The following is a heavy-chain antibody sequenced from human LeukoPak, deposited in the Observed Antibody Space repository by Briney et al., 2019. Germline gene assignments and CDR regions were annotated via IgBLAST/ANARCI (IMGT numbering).Heavy chain of an antibody. Sequence: GRSLRLSCTASGFTFRDYAMSWVRQAPGKGLEWVGFIRSKAYGGTAEYAASVKGRFTISRDDSKSIAYLQMNSLKTEDTAVYYCTRRPTVTTKGFWFDPWGQGTLVTVSS. CDR3: TRRPTVTTKGFWFDP. CDR2: IRSKAYGGTA. D-gene: IGHD4-11*01. J-gene: IGHJ5*02. CDR1: GFTFRDYA. V-gene: IGHV3-49*04.